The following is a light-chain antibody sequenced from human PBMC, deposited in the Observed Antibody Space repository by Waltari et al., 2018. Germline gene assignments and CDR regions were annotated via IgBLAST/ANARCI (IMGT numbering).Light chain of an antibody. CDR1: AGAVPSATY. V-gene: IGLV7-43*01. CDR3: LLYDGSDQV. Sequence: QTVVTQEPSLTVSPGGAVTLTCASSAGAVPSATYPNWIQQKPGQVPRSLIHSTTNRHSWTPARFSGSLLGGKAALTLSGVQPEDEAEYYCLLYDGSDQVFGGGTKLTVL. J-gene: IGLJ3*02. CDR2: STT.